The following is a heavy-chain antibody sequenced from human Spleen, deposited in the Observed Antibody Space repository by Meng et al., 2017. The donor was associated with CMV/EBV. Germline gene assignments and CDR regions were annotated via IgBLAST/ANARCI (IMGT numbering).Heavy chain of an antibody. CDR1: DYTFTDYY. D-gene: IGHD3-10*01. J-gene: IGHJ4*02. CDR2: ISLNSGGT. V-gene: IGHV1-2*02. CDR3: ARDMKGFGYFDF. Sequence: CKAPDYTFTDYYIHWVRQAPGQGLEWMGWISLNSGGTHFAQKFQGRVTVTRDTSTSTVFMELSSLRSDDTAVYYCARDMKGFGYFDFWGQGTLVTVSS.